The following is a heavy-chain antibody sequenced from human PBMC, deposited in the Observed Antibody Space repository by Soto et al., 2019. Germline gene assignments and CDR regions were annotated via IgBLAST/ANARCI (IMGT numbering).Heavy chain of an antibody. Sequence: GGSLRLSCTSSTISINVHGIQWVRQAPAKGLECVAFISNDGRVQYYADSVKGRFTISRDYSKNTVDLQMNSLRNEATAVYYCARDIWSGGYKWFDSWGPGTLVTVSS. CDR2: ISNDGRVQ. CDR1: TISINVHG. CDR3: ARDIWSGGYKWFDS. D-gene: IGHD3-3*01. V-gene: IGHV3-30*03. J-gene: IGHJ5*01.